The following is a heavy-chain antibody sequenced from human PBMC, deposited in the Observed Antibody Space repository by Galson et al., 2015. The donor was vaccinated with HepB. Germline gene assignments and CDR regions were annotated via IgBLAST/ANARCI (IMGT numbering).Heavy chain of an antibody. Sequence: SLRLSCAASGFTFSSYAMSWVRQAPGKGLEWVSAISGSGGSTYYADSVKGRFTISRDNSKNTLYLQMNSLRAEDTAVYYCASLLLGRYSSGRRDDAFDIWGQGTMVTVSS. CDR3: ASLLLGRYSSGRRDDAFDI. CDR1: GFTFSSYA. J-gene: IGHJ3*02. D-gene: IGHD6-19*01. CDR2: ISGSGGST. V-gene: IGHV3-23*01.